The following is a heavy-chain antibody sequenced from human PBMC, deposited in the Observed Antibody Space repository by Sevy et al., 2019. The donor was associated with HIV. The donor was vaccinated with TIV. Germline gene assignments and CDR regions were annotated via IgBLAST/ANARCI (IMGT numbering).Heavy chain of an antibody. J-gene: IGHJ6*02. CDR2: ISSSSSYI. Sequence: GGSLRLSCAASGFTFSSYSMKWVRQAPGKGLEWVSSISSSSSYIYYADSVKGRFTISRDNAKNSLYLQMNSLRAEDTAVYYCAREFCSSTSCYIISYYYYGMDVWGQGTTFTVSS. CDR3: AREFCSSTSCYIISYYYYGMDV. CDR1: GFTFSSYS. D-gene: IGHD2-2*02. V-gene: IGHV3-21*01.